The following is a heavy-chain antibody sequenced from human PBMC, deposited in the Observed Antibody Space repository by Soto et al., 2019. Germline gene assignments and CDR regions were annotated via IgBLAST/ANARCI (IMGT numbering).Heavy chain of an antibody. CDR3: ARGHILTGPPDY. CDR2: IYYSGST. Sequence: SESLSLTCTVSGGSISSGGYYWSWIRQHPGKGLEWIGYIYYSGSTYYNPSLKSRVTISVDTSKNQFSLKLSSVTAADTAVYYCARGHILTGPPDYWGHGTLVTVSS. D-gene: IGHD3-9*01. V-gene: IGHV4-31*03. CDR1: GGSISSGGYY. J-gene: IGHJ4*01.